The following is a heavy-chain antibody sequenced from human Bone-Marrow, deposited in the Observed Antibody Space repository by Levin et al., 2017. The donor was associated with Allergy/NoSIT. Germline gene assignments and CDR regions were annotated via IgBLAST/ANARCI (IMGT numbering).Heavy chain of an antibody. CDR2: ISTDGGRT. CDR3: VKDCGVGTCYSEFFQH. J-gene: IGHJ1*01. CDR1: GFIFSSYA. V-gene: IGHV3-64D*08. D-gene: IGHD2-15*01. Sequence: GGSLRLSCSASGFIFSSYAMHWVRQAPGKGLEYVSAISTDGGRTFYAGSVKGRFIISRDNSMNTLYLQMNSLGVEDTAIYFCVKDCGVGTCYSEFFQHWGQGTLVTVSS.